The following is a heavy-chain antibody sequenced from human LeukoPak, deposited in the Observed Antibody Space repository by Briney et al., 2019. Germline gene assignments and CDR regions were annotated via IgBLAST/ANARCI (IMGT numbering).Heavy chain of an antibody. J-gene: IGHJ3*02. CDR1: GYSISSGYY. D-gene: IGHD3-10*01. V-gene: IGHV4-38-2*02. CDR2: INHSGST. CDR3: ARGRGAFDI. Sequence: NTSETLSLTCTVSGYSISSGYYWGWIRQPPGKGLEWIGEINHSGSTNYNPSLKSRVTISVDTSKNQFSLKLSSVTAADTAVYYCARGRGAFDIWGQGTMVTVSS.